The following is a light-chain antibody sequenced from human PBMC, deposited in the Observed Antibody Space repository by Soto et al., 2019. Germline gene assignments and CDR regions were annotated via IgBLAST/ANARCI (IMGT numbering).Light chain of an antibody. CDR1: QTISKF. CDR3: QQYMSYS. V-gene: IGKV1-39*01. Sequence: DIQMTQSPSSLSASVGDRVTITCRASQTISKFLNWYQQKPGKAPKLLIYAASGLQSGVPSRFSGSGSGTEFTLTISGLQPDDFATYYCQQYMSYSFGQGTKVEIK. CDR2: AAS. J-gene: IGKJ1*01.